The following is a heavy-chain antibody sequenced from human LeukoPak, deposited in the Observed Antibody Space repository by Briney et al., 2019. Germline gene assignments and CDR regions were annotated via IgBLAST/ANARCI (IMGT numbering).Heavy chain of an antibody. CDR3: ARGGECGSCDGFDM. Sequence: PSETPSLTCAVNGGSFSGYYWIWIRQPPGQGLEWIGEINHSGSTNYNPSLKSRVTISVDTSKNQFSLKLSSVTAADTAVYYCARGGECGSCDGFDMWGQGIMVTVSS. CDR1: GGSFSGYY. J-gene: IGHJ3*02. CDR2: INHSGST. V-gene: IGHV4-34*01. D-gene: IGHD2-15*01.